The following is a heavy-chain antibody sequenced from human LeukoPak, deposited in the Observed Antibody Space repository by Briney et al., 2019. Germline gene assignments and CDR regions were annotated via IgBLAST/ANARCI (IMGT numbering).Heavy chain of an antibody. V-gene: IGHV1-18*01. J-gene: IGHJ5*02. CDR3: ASLYYYGSGAFDP. CDR1: GHTFTSYG. CDR2: ISAYNGNT. D-gene: IGHD3-10*01. Sequence: ASVKVSCKASGHTFTSYGISWVRQAPGHGLEWLGWISAYNGNTNYAQKLQGRVTMTTDTSTSTAYMELRSLRSDDTAVYYCASLYYYGSGAFDPWGQGTLVTVSS.